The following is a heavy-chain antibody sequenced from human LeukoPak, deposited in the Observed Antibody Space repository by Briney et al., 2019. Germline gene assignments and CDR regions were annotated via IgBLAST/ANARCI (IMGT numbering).Heavy chain of an antibody. D-gene: IGHD6-19*01. CDR3: ARALGIAVAGTLTFGY. Sequence: GASVKVSCKASGGTFSSYAISWVRQAPGQGLEWMGGTIPIFGTANYAQKFQGRVTITADESTSTAYMELSSLRSEDTAVYYCARALGIAVAGTLTFGYWGQGTLVTVSS. CDR1: GGTFSSYA. CDR2: TIPIFGTA. J-gene: IGHJ4*02. V-gene: IGHV1-69*13.